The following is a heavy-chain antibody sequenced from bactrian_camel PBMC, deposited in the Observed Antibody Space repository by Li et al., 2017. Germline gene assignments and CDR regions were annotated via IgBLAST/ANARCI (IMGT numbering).Heavy chain of an antibody. V-gene: IGHV3S1*01. D-gene: IGHD2*01. J-gene: IGHJ6*01. CDR3: ASSRVCRGCDCYTGAFQFGY. Sequence: HVQLVESGGGLVQPGGSLKLSCAASGFTFSSYHMSWVRQAPGQGLEWVATLDADAVKIYYADSVKGRFTISRDNAKNTVYLQMNSLQSEDTALYYCASSRVCRGCDCYTGAFQFGYWGQGTQVTVS. CDR1: GFTFSSYH. CDR2: LDADAVKI.